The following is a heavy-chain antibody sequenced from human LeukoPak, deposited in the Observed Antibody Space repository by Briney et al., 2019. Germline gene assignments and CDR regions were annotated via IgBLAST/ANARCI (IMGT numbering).Heavy chain of an antibody. J-gene: IGHJ4*02. CDR2: MNPNSGNT. V-gene: IGHV1-8*01. D-gene: IGHD6-19*01. CDR3: ARRRNIYSSGWYPPDY. Sequence: ASVKVSCKASGYTFTSYDINWVRQATAQGLEWMGWMNPNSGNTGYAQKFQGRVTMTRNTSISTAYMELSSLRSEDTAVYYCARRRNIYSSGWYPPDYWGQGTLVTVSS. CDR1: GYTFTSYD.